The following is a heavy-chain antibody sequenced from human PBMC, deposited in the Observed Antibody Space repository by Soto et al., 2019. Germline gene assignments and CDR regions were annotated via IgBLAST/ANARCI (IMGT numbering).Heavy chain of an antibody. D-gene: IGHD2-2*01. CDR1: GFTFSSYA. CDR2: ISSNGGST. J-gene: IGHJ3*02. V-gene: IGHV3-64*01. Sequence: GGSLRLSCAASGFTFSSYAMHWVRQAPGKGLEYVSAISSNGGSTYYANSVKGRFTISRDNSKNTLYLQMGSLRAEDMAVYYCAKAAYCSSTSCYDLDIWGQGTMVTVSS. CDR3: AKAAYCSSTSCYDLDI.